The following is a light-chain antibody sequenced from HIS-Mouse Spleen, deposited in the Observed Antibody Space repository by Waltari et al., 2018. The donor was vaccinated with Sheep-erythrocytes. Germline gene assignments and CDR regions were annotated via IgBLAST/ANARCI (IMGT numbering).Light chain of an antibody. CDR2: EGS. CDR3: RSYAGSSTPWV. J-gene: IGLJ3*02. CDR1: SSDVGSYNL. Sequence: QSALTQPASVSGSPGQSITISCTGTSSDVGSYNLVSWYHQHPGKAPKLMIYEGSKRPSGVSNRFSGSKSGNTASLTISGLQAEDEADYYCRSYAGSSTPWVFGGGTKLTVL. V-gene: IGLV2-23*01.